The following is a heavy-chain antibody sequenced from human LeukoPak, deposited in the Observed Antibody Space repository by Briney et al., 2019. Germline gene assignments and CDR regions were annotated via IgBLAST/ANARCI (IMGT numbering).Heavy chain of an antibody. CDR1: GFTFSSYE. D-gene: IGHD4-23*01. CDR3: AKSLDYGGNRARLDF. J-gene: IGHJ4*02. V-gene: IGHV3-23*01. Sequence: GGSLRLSCAASGFTFSSYEMNWVRQAPGKGLERVSAVSGSGSTTYYARSVKGRFTVSRDNSKNTLYLQMNSLRVDDTAVYYCAKSLDYGGNRARLDFWGQGTLVTVSS. CDR2: VSGSGSTT.